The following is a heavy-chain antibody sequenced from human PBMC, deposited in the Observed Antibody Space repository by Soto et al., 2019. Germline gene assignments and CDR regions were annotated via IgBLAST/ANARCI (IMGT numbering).Heavy chain of an antibody. J-gene: IGHJ4*02. CDR2: IYNSGSA. V-gene: IGHV4-59*11. CDR3: ARLQLGYYDGNPYPYFFDY. Sequence: PSQTKSLPSGVSGGNMSGLYWGRIRKNTGEGLEFIGYIYNSGSAKYNPSLESRVTISADTSKNQFSLEMRSVTAADTAVYYCARLQLGYYDGNPYPYFFDYWGQGILVTVSS. CDR1: GGNMSGLY. D-gene: IGHD3-22*01.